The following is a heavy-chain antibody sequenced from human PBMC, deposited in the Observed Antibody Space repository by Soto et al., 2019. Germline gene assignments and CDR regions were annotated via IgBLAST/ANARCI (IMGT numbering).Heavy chain of an antibody. Sequence: QVQLVQSGAEVKKPGASVKVSCKASGYTFTSYAMHWVRQAPGQRLEWMGWINAGNGNTKYSQKFQGRVTITRDTAASTAYMELGSLRSEDTAVYYCAREGRYGSGSSRKPYYYYYMDVWGKGTTVTVSS. D-gene: IGHD3-10*01. CDR1: GYTFTSYA. J-gene: IGHJ6*03. CDR3: AREGRYGSGSSRKPYYYYYMDV. CDR2: INAGNGNT. V-gene: IGHV1-3*01.